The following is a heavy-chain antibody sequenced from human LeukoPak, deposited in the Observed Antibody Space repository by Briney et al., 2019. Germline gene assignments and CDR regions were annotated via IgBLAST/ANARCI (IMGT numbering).Heavy chain of an antibody. CDR2: IRNKANNYAT. Sequence: PGGSLRLSCAASGFTFSGSAIHWVRQASGKGLEWVGRIRNKANNYATAYATSVKGRFTISRIDSKNTAYLQMNSLKTEDTAVYYCTVYRGSGPGGDDTFDIWGQGTMVTVSS. J-gene: IGHJ3*02. CDR1: GFTFSGSA. CDR3: TVYRGSGPGGDDTFDI. V-gene: IGHV3-73*01. D-gene: IGHD3-10*01.